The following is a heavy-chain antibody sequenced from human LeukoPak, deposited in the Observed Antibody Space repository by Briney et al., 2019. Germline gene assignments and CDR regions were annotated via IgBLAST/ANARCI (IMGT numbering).Heavy chain of an antibody. Sequence: PGGSLRLSCAASGFTFSSYWMHWVRQAPGKGLVLVSRINSDGSSTSYADSVKGRFTISRDNAKNTLYLQMNSLRAEDTAVYYCARGRRITMVRGVDYYFDYWGQGTLVTVSS. J-gene: IGHJ4*02. CDR2: INSDGSST. D-gene: IGHD3-10*01. V-gene: IGHV3-74*01. CDR1: GFTFSSYW. CDR3: ARGRRITMVRGVDYYFDY.